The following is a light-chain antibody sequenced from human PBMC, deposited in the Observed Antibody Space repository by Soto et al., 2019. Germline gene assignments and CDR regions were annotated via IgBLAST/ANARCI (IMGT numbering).Light chain of an antibody. Sequence: QSALTQPASVSGSRGLSITISCTGTSSEVGGYNYVSWYQQHPGKAPKLMIYEVSNRPSGVSNRFSGSKSGNTASLTISGLQAEDEADYYCSSYTSSSTRVFGGGTNVTVL. J-gene: IGLJ3*02. V-gene: IGLV2-14*01. CDR1: SSEVGGYNY. CDR2: EVS. CDR3: SSYTSSSTRV.